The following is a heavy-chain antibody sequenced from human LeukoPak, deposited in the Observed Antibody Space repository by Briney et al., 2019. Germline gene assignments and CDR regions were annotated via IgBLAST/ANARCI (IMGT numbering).Heavy chain of an antibody. CDR2: IYTSGST. J-gene: IGHJ4*02. D-gene: IGHD6-19*01. Sequence: SETLSLTCTVSGGAISSYHWSWIRQPAGKGLEWIGRIYTSGSTNYNPSLKSRVTMSVDTSKNQFSLKLSSVTAADTAVYYCARERVPVLYSSGCSLDYWGQGTLVTVSS. V-gene: IGHV4-4*07. CDR3: ARERVPVLYSSGCSLDY. CDR1: GGAISSYH.